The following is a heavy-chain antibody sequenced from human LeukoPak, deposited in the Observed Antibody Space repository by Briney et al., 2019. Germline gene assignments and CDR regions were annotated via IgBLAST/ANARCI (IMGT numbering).Heavy chain of an antibody. J-gene: IGHJ4*02. CDR3: AREVGATSVDY. V-gene: IGHV4-61*02. CDR1: GGSISSGSCY. CDR2: IYTSGST. Sequence: TLSLTCTVSGGSISSGSCYWRWVRQPAGKGLKWIGRIYTSGSTNYNPSLKSRVTISLDTSENQFSLRLSSVTAADTAVYYCAREVGATSVDYWGQGTLVTVSS. D-gene: IGHD1-26*01.